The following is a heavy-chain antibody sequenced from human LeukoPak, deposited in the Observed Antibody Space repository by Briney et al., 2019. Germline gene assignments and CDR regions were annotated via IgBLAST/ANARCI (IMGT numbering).Heavy chain of an antibody. CDR3: ARVPRYCSSTGCYESLLWFDP. CDR2: IIPIFGTA. CDR1: GGTFSSYA. D-gene: IGHD2-2*01. V-gene: IGHV1-69*13. Sequence: ASVKVSCKASGGTFSSYAISWVRQAPGQGLEWMGGIIPIFGTANYAQKFQGRVTITADESTSTAYMELSSLRSEDTAVYYCARVPRYCSSTGCYESLLWFDPWGQGTLVTVSS. J-gene: IGHJ5*02.